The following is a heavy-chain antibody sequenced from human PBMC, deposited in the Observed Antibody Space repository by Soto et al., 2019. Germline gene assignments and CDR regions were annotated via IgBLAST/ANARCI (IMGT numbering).Heavy chain of an antibody. D-gene: IGHD5-12*01. V-gene: IGHV4-30-4*01. Sequence: SETLSLTCSVSGGSINSGDYYWSWIRQSPGKGLEWIGYIYYSGSTYYNPSLKSRSTISIDTSKNQFFLDVDSVTAADTAVYYCARLYTGYEAFDYWGQGTLVTV. J-gene: IGHJ4*02. CDR1: GGSINSGDYY. CDR3: ARLYTGYEAFDY. CDR2: IYYSGST.